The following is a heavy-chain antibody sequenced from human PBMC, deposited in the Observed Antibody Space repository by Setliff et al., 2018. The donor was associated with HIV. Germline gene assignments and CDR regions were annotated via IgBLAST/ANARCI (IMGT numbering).Heavy chain of an antibody. V-gene: IGHV3-33*01. CDR1: GFTFSSHG. D-gene: IGHD3-10*01. J-gene: IGHJ6*04. CDR2: IWYDGSKK. CDR3: ARDTWYYSAKHLDV. Sequence: GGSLRLSCAASGFTFSSHGMHWVRRAPGKGLECVANIWYDGSKKYYADSVKGRFTISGDNSENTLYLEMNNLRAEDTAVYYCARDTWYYSAKHLDVWGKGTTVTVSS.